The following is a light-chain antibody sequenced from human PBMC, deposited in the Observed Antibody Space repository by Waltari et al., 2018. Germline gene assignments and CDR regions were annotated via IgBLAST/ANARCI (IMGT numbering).Light chain of an antibody. Sequence: EIVLTQSPGTLSLSPGERATLSCRASQSISSSSLAWYQQKPGQAHRLIIYGASSRATGIPDRFSGSGSGTDFTLTISRLEPEDFAVYYCQQYGSSLITFGQGTRLEIK. CDR1: QSISSSS. J-gene: IGKJ5*01. CDR3: QQYGSSLIT. CDR2: GAS. V-gene: IGKV3-20*01.